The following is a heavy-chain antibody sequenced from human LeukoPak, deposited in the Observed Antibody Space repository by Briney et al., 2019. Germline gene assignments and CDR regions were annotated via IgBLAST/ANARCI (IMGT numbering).Heavy chain of an antibody. D-gene: IGHD2-2*01. J-gene: IGHJ6*02. Sequence: GGSLRLSCAASGFTFSSYSMNWVRQAPGKGLEWVSYISSSSSSTIYYADSVKGRFTISRDNAKNSLYLQMNSLRDEDTAVYDCARDFGQLPAASYGMDVWGQGTTVTVSS. CDR2: ISSSSSSTI. CDR1: GFTFSSYS. V-gene: IGHV3-48*02. CDR3: ARDFGQLPAASYGMDV.